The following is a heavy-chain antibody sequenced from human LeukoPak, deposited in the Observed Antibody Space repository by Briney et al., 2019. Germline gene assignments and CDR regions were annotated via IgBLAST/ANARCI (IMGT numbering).Heavy chain of an antibody. CDR2: IDPEDGDT. CDR3: ATARYDDNDYYYYYMDV. V-gene: IGHV1-24*01. J-gene: IGHJ6*03. D-gene: IGHD3-9*01. Sequence: GASVKVSCEISGYTLSDLSIHWVRQAPGKGREWVGGIDPEDGDTVYARNFRGRFTVTEDTSTDTSYMELSSLTADDTAVYYCATARYDDNDYYYYYMDVWGDGTSVTVSS. CDR1: GYTLSDLS.